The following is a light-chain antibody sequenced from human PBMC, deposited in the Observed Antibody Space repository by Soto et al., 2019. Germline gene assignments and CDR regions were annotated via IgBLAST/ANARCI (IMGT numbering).Light chain of an antibody. CDR1: SSDVGSYNR. J-gene: IGLJ1*01. Sequence: HSVLTQPPSVSGFPGQSVTISCTGTSSDVGSYNRVSWYQQPPGTAPKLMIYEVSNRPSGVPDRFSGSKSGNTASLTISGLQAEDEADYYCNSYTSSGTYVFGTGTKVTVL. V-gene: IGLV2-18*02. CDR3: NSYTSSGTYV. CDR2: EVS.